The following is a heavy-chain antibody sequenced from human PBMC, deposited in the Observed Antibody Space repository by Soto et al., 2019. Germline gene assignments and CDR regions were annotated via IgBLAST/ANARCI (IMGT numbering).Heavy chain of an antibody. D-gene: IGHD1-26*01. CDR3: ARDTVGATTTVFDY. J-gene: IGHJ4*02. V-gene: IGHV1-69*13. CDR2: IIPIFGTA. CDR1: GGTFSSYA. Sequence: GASVKVSCKASGGTFSSYAISWVRQAPGQGLEWMGGIIPIFGTANYAQKFQGRVTITADESTSTAYMELSSLRSEDTAVYYCARDTVGATTTVFDYWGQGTLVTVSS.